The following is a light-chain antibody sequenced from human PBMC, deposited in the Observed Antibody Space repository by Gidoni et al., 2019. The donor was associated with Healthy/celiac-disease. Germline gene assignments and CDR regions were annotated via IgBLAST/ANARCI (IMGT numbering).Light chain of an antibody. J-gene: IGKJ2*01. CDR1: QSVSSSY. CDR2: GAS. Sequence: EIVLTQSPGTLSLSPGERATLSCRASQSVSSSYLAWYQQKPGQAPRLLIHGASLRATGIPDRCSGSGSGTDFTLTISRLEPEDFAVYYCQQYGSSPPMYTFXXXTKLEIK. CDR3: QQYGSSPPMYT. V-gene: IGKV3-20*01.